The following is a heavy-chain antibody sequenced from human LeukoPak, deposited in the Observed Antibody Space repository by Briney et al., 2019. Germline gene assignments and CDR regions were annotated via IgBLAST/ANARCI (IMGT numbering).Heavy chain of an antibody. D-gene: IGHD3-22*01. V-gene: IGHV1-69*06. CDR2: IIPIFGTA. J-gene: IGHJ3*02. Sequence: SVKVSCKASGGTFSSYAISWVRQAPGQGLEWMGGIIPIFGTANYAQKFQGRVTITADKSTSTAYMELSSLRSEDTAVYYCARAGDSSGYYYVRCSGGRPGGCLGAFDIWGQGTMVTVSS. CDR1: GGTFSSYA. CDR3: ARAGDSSGYYYVRCSGGRPGGCLGAFDI.